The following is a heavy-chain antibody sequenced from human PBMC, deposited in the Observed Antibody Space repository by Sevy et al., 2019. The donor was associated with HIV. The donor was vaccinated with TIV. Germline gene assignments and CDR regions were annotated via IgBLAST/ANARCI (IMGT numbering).Heavy chain of an antibody. CDR1: GGTFSSYA. CDR2: IIPIFGTA. CDR3: ARDGFCSSTSCYGY. Sequence: ASVKVSCKASGGTFSSYAISWVRQAPGQGLEWMGGIIPIFGTANYAQKFKGRVTITADESTSTAYMELSSLRSEDTAVYYCARDGFCSSTSCYGYWGQGTLVTVSS. D-gene: IGHD2-2*01. J-gene: IGHJ4*02. V-gene: IGHV1-69*13.